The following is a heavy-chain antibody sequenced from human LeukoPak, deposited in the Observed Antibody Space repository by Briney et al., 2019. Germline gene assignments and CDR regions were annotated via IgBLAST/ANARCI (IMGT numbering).Heavy chain of an antibody. Sequence: KPSETLSLTCAVYGGSFSGYYWSWIRQPPGKGLEWIGEINHSGSTNYNPSLKSRVTISVDTSKNQFSLKLSSVTAADTAVYYCARGQWRPVYWGQGTLVTVSS. CDR1: GGSFSGYY. D-gene: IGHD6-19*01. V-gene: IGHV4-34*01. CDR3: ARGQWRPVY. CDR2: INHSGST. J-gene: IGHJ4*02.